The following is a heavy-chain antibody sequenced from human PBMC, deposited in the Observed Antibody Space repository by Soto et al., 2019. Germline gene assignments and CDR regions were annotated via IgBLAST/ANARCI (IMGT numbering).Heavy chain of an antibody. D-gene: IGHD2-15*01. CDR1: GYIFINYH. Sequence: QVQLVQSGAEVKKPGASVKVSCKASGYIFINYHIHWVRQAPGQGLEWMGIINPRDGSTSYAEKFQGRVTMTTDTSTSTVYMELSSLRPVRTAVYYCATAAVVSPTSRSHLDSWGQGTLFSVFS. CDR3: ATAAVVSPTSRSHLDS. J-gene: IGHJ5*01. CDR2: INPRDGST. V-gene: IGHV1-46*01.